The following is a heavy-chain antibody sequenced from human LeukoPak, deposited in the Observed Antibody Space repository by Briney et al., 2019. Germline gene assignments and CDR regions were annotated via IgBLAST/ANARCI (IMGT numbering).Heavy chain of an antibody. D-gene: IGHD5-24*01. Sequence: SETLSLTCTVSGGSIGSYYWSWIRQPPGKGLEWIGYIYYSGSTNYNPSLKSRVTISVDTSKNQFSLKLSSVTAADTAVYYCARGRDGYNKWLFDYWGQGTLVTVSS. J-gene: IGHJ4*02. CDR1: GGSIGSYY. V-gene: IGHV4-59*01. CDR2: IYYSGST. CDR3: ARGRDGYNKWLFDY.